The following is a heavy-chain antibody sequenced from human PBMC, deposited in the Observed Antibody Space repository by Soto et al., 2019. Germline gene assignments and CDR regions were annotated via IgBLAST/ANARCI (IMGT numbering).Heavy chain of an antibody. CDR3: ARDSGAKLSSS. D-gene: IGHD6-13*01. CDR2: IVPIYRTA. CDR1: GGTFSSYR. Sequence: SVKVSCKASGGTFSSYRFNWVRQARGQGLEWLGGIVPIYRTADYAQKFQGRVTITADESTRTVYLELSSLKSQDTALYHCARDSGAKLSSSWGQGTLVTVSS. V-gene: IGHV1-69*13. J-gene: IGHJ4*02.